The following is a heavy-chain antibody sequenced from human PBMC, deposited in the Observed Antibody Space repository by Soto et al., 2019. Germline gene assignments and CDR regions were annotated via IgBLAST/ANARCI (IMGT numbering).Heavy chain of an antibody. Sequence: GSLRLSCAASGFTFSSYSMNWVRQAPGKGLEWVSSISSSSSYIYYADSVKGRFTISRDNAKNSLYLQMNSLRAEDTAVYYCARDLAPGIAAAGFDYWGQGTLVTVSS. CDR3: ARDLAPGIAAAGFDY. CDR1: GFTFSSYS. V-gene: IGHV3-21*01. CDR2: ISSSSSYI. J-gene: IGHJ4*02. D-gene: IGHD6-13*01.